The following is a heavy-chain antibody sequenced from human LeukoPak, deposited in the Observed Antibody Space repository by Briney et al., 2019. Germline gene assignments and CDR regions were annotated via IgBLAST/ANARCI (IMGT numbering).Heavy chain of an antibody. D-gene: IGHD4-23*01. Sequence: PSETLSLTCTVSGGSVSSGIYYWTWIRQPPGKGLEWIGYIYYSGSTNYNPSLKSRVTISVDTSKNQFSLKLSSVTAADTAVYYCARDIAYGANSLDYWGQGTLATVSS. CDR1: GGSVSSGIYY. J-gene: IGHJ4*02. CDR2: IYYSGST. V-gene: IGHV4-61*01. CDR3: ARDIAYGANSLDY.